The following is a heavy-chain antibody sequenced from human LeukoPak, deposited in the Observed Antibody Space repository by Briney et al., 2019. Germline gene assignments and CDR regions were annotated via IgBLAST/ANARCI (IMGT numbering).Heavy chain of an antibody. Sequence: ASVKVSCKASGYTFTSYGISWVRQAPGQGLEWMGWISAYNGNTNYAQKFQGRVTMTEDTSTDTAYMELSSLRSEDTAVYYCARGRNRYYYGSGRPWGQGTLVTVSS. D-gene: IGHD3-10*01. CDR3: ARGRNRYYYGSGRP. V-gene: IGHV1-18*01. CDR2: ISAYNGNT. J-gene: IGHJ4*02. CDR1: GYTFTSYG.